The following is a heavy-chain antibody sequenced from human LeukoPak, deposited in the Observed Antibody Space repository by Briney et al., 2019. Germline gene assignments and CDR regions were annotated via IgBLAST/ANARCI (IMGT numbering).Heavy chain of an antibody. CDR2: ISYSSSTI. CDR1: GFTFSSYS. D-gene: IGHD6-13*01. J-gene: IGHJ3*02. V-gene: IGHV3-48*01. Sequence: PGGSLRLSCAASGFTFSSYSMNWARQAPGKGLEWVSYISYSSSTIYYADSVKGRFTISRDNAKNSLYLQMNSLRAEDTAVYYCARVEMYSSSWDDAFDIWGQGTMVTVSS. CDR3: ARVEMYSSSWDDAFDI.